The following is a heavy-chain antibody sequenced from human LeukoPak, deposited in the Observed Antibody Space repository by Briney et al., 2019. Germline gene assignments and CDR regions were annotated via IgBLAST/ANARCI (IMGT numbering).Heavy chain of an antibody. V-gene: IGHV1-69*13. CDR1: GYIFTSYG. J-gene: IGHJ4*02. D-gene: IGHD3-10*01. CDR3: VQVGDGSGSFPSFGY. CDR2: IIPIFGKA. Sequence: GASVKVSCKASGYIFTSYGISWVRQAPGQGLEWMGGIIPIFGKANYAQKFQGRVTITADESTSTANMELSSLRSEDTAVYYCVQVGDGSGSFPSFGYWGQGTLVTVSS.